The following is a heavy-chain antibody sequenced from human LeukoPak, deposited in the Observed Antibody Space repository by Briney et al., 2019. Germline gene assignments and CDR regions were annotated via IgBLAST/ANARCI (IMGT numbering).Heavy chain of an antibody. V-gene: IGHV4-39*01. J-gene: IGHJ1*01. CDR2: LYYSGST. Sequence: ASETLSLTCNVSGGSISSSSYYWGWIRQPPGKGLEWIGYLYYSGSTYYNPSLESRVTMSADTSKNQFSLKLSSVTAADTAVYYCAETTVTTSSYFQHWGQGTLVTVSS. CDR3: AETTVTTSSYFQH. D-gene: IGHD4-17*01. CDR1: GGSISSSSYY.